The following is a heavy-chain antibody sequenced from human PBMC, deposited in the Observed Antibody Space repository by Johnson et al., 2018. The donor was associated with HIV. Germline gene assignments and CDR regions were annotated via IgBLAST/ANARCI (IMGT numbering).Heavy chain of an antibody. CDR3: AKDDQPLLSAFDI. V-gene: IGHV3-66*02. Sequence: EVQLVESGGGLVQPGGSLRLSCAASGFSVSSNYMTWVRQGPGKGLEWVSVINSGGSTYYSDSVKGRFTISRDKSKNTLYLQMNSLGAEDTPVYYCAKDDQPLLSAFDIWGQGTMVTVSS. CDR1: GFSVSSNY. J-gene: IGHJ3*02. CDR2: INSGGST. D-gene: IGHD1-26*01.